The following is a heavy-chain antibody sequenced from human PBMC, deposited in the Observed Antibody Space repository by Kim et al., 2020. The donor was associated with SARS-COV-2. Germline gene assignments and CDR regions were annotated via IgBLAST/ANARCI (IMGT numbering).Heavy chain of an antibody. Sequence: STYYADSVKGRFTISRDNSKNTLYLQMNSLRAEDTAVYYCAVDTAMVFDYWGQGTLVTVSS. CDR3: AVDTAMVFDY. V-gene: IGHV3-23*01. D-gene: IGHD5-18*01. J-gene: IGHJ4*02. CDR2: ST.